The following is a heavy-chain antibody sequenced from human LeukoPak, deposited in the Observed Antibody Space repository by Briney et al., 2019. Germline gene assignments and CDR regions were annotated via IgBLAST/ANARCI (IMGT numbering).Heavy chain of an antibody. Sequence: ASVKVSCKASGYTFTGYYMHWVRQAPGQGLEWMGWINPNSGNTGYAQKFQGRVTMTRNTSISTAYMELSSLRSEDTAVYYCARDHSRRSYYYDSCFDYWGQGTLVTVSS. V-gene: IGHV1-8*02. D-gene: IGHD3-22*01. CDR1: GYTFTGYY. CDR2: INPNSGNT. CDR3: ARDHSRRSYYYDSCFDY. J-gene: IGHJ4*02.